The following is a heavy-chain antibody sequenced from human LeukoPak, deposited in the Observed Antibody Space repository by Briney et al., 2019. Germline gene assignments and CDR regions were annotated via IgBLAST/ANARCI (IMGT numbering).Heavy chain of an antibody. CDR1: GYTFTSYD. D-gene: IGHD4-17*01. CDR3: AQKLIHDYGDRADAFDI. Sequence: ASVSVSCKASGYTFTSYDINWVRQATGQGLEWMGWMNPNSGNTGYAQKFQGRVTMTRNTSISTAYMELSSLRSEDTAVYYCAQKLIHDYGDRADAFDIWGQGTMVTVSS. J-gene: IGHJ3*02. V-gene: IGHV1-8*01. CDR2: MNPNSGNT.